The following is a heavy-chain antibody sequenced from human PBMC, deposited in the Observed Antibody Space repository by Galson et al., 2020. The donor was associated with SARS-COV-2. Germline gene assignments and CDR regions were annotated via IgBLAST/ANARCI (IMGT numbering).Heavy chain of an antibody. CDR3: ARPIYDSSGLAPFDI. J-gene: IGHJ3*02. CDR2: IYYSGST. D-gene: IGHD3-22*01. V-gene: IGHV4-39*01. CDR1: GGSISSSSYY. Sequence: SQTLSLTCTVSGGSISSSSYYWGWIRQPPGKGLEWIGSIYYSGSTYYNPSLKSRVTISVDTSKNQFSLKLSSVTAADTAVYYCARPIYDSSGLAPFDIWGQGTMVTVSS.